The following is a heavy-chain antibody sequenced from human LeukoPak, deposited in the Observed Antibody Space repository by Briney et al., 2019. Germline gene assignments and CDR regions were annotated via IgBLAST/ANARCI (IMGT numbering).Heavy chain of an antibody. D-gene: IGHD5-24*01. J-gene: IGHJ4*02. CDR3: ARPPRERDGYNRKFDY. Sequence: PSETLSLTCAVYGGSFSGYYWSWIRQPPGKGLEWIGEINHSGSTNYNPSLKRRVTISVDTSKNQFSLKLSSVTAADTAVYYCARPPRERDGYNRKFDYWGQGTLVTVSS. CDR2: INHSGST. CDR1: GGSFSGYY. V-gene: IGHV4-34*01.